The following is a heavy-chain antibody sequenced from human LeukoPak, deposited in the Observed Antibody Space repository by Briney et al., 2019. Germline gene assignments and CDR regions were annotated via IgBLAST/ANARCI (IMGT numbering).Heavy chain of an antibody. J-gene: IGHJ6*03. V-gene: IGHV1-18*01. D-gene: IGHD4-17*01. Sequence: ASVKVSCKASGYTFTSYGFSWVRHAPGQGLEWMGWISAYNGNTDYPQNLQGRVTLTTDTSTSTAYMELRSLRSDDTAVYYCARDTYTTENAMDVWGKGTTVIVSS. CDR3: ARDTYTTENAMDV. CDR2: ISAYNGNT. CDR1: GYTFTSYG.